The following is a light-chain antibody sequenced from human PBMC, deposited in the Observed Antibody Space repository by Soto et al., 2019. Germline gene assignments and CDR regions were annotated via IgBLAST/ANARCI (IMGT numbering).Light chain of an antibody. V-gene: IGLV2-14*01. CDR3: SSYTSGSTLVV. J-gene: IGLJ1*01. Sequence: QSVLTQPASVSGSPGQSITISCTGTSSDVGTYNYVSWYQQQPGKAPKLMIYKVSNRPSGASNRFSGSKSGNTAPLTISGLQAEDEADYYCSSYTSGSTLVVFGTGTKLTVL. CDR2: KVS. CDR1: SSDVGTYNY.